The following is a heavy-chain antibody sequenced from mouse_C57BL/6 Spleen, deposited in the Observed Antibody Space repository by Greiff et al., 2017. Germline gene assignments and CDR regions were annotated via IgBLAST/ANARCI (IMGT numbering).Heavy chain of an antibody. CDR1: GYSFTDYN. Sequence: VQLKESGPELVKPGASVKISCKASGYSFTDYNMNWVKQSNGKSLEWIGVINPNYGTTSYNQKFKGKATLTVDQSSSTAYMQLNSLTSEDSAVYYCARARDGYYYGSSSAWFAYWGQGTLVTVSA. J-gene: IGHJ3*01. CDR3: ARARDGYYYGSSSAWFAY. V-gene: IGHV1-39*01. D-gene: IGHD1-1*01. CDR2: INPNYGTT.